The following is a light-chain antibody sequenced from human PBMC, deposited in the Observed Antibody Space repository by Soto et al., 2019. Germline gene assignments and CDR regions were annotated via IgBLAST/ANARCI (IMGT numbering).Light chain of an antibody. Sequence: EIVVTQSPGTLSLSPGERATLSCRASQSVSSSYLAWYQQTPGQAPRLLIYGASSRVTGIPDRFSGSGSGSDFTLTISRLEPEDFAVYYCQQYGSSPRTFGQGTKVDIK. CDR1: QSVSSSY. V-gene: IGKV3-20*01. CDR2: GAS. CDR3: QQYGSSPRT. J-gene: IGKJ1*01.